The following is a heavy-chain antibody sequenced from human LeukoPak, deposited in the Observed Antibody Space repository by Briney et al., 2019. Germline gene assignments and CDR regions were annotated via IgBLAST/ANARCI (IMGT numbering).Heavy chain of an antibody. Sequence: GGSLRLSCAASGFTFSDYALGWVRQAPGKGLEWVSYISSSSSTIYYADSVKGRFTISRDNAKNSLYLQMNSLRAEDTAVYYCARDLGSGSYPNWFDPWGQGTLVTVSS. CDR2: ISSSSSTI. D-gene: IGHD1-26*01. J-gene: IGHJ5*02. CDR1: GFTFSDYA. V-gene: IGHV3-48*01. CDR3: ARDLGSGSYPNWFDP.